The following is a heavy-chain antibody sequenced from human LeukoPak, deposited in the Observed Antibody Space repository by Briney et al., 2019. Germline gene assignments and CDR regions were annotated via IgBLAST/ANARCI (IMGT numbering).Heavy chain of an antibody. J-gene: IGHJ4*02. CDR3: ARAGGSTVSHSDY. V-gene: IGHV3-30-3*01. D-gene: IGHD4-17*01. Sequence: PGGSLRLSCAASGFTFSSYAMHWVRQAPGKGLEWVAVISYDGSNKYYADSVKGRFTISKDNAKNSLYLQMNSLRAEDTAVYYCARAGGSTVSHSDYWGQGTLVTVSS. CDR1: GFTFSSYA. CDR2: ISYDGSNK.